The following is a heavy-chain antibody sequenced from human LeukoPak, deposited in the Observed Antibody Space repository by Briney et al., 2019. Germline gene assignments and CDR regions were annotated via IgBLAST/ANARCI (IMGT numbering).Heavy chain of an antibody. Sequence: PGGSLRLSCAASGFTFDDYAMHWVRQAPGRGLEWVSGISWNCGSLGYADSVKGRFTISRDNAKNSLYLQMISLRAEDTAVYFCVRSGDSSGYYYSFDYWGQGTLVTVSS. CDR3: VRSGDSSGYYYSFDY. CDR1: GFTFDDYA. J-gene: IGHJ4*02. D-gene: IGHD3-22*01. V-gene: IGHV3-9*01. CDR2: ISWNCGSL.